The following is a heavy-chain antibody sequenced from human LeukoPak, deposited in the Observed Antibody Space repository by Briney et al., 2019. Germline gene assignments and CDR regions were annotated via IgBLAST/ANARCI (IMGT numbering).Heavy chain of an antibody. D-gene: IGHD3-22*01. CDR2: IYHSGST. Sequence: SETLSLTCTVSGGSISNNHYYWTWIRQPPGKGLEWIGYIYHSGSTNYNPSLKSRVTISVDTSKNEFTLKLTSVTAADTAVYYCARVSITMIVVVGWGQGTLVTVSS. V-gene: IGHV4-30-2*01. CDR1: GGSISNNHYY. J-gene: IGHJ4*02. CDR3: ARVSITMIVVVG.